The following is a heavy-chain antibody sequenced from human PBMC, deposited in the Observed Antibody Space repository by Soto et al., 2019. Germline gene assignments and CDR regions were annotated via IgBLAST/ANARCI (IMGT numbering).Heavy chain of an antibody. Sequence: QVQLQESGPGLVKPSETLSLSCTVSGGSISSYYWSWFRHSPGKRMGGIGYVHHSWGSSYNPSLQSRVAISLDTSKSQFSLKVTSVTATDTAVYYCARQGFGPLHGLVDVWGQGTTVTVSS. CDR2: VHHSWGS. D-gene: IGHD3-10*01. V-gene: IGHV4-59*08. CDR1: GGSISSYY. J-gene: IGHJ6*02. CDR3: ARQGFGPLHGLVDV.